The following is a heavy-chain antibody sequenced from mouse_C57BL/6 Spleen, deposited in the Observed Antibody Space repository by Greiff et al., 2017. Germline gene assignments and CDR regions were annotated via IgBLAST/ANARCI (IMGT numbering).Heavy chain of an antibody. CDR2: IHPSDSDT. V-gene: IGHV1-74*01. D-gene: IGHD2-5*01. J-gene: IGHJ2*01. CDR1: GYTFTSYW. Sequence: QVQLQQPGAELVKPGASVKVSCKASGYTFTSYWMHWVKQRPGQGLEWIGMIHPSDSDTNYNQKFKGKATLTVDKSSSTAYMQLSSLTSDDSAVYYCAIRSNYLGYFDYWGQGTTLTVSS. CDR3: AIRSNYLGYFDY.